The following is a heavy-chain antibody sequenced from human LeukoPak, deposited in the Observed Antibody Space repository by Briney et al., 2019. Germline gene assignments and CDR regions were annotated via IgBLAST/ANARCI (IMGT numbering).Heavy chain of an antibody. CDR3: AHYGDYRFMYYFDY. CDR2: IYWNDDN. J-gene: IGHJ4*02. CDR1: GFSLSTSGVG. V-gene: IGHV2-5*01. Sequence: SGPTLVKPTQTLTLTCTFSGFSLSTSGVGVGWIRQPPGKALEWLALIYWNDDNRYSPSLKSRLTITKDTSKNQVVLKVTNMDPVDTATYYCAHYGDYRFMYYFDYWGQGTLVTVSS. D-gene: IGHD4-17*01.